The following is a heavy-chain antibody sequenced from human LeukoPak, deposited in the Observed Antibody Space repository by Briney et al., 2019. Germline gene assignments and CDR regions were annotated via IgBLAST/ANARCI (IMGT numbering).Heavy chain of an antibody. CDR1: GGSISSYY. V-gene: IGHV4-59*01. J-gene: IGHJ4*02. Sequence: SETLSLTCTVSGGSISSYYWSWIRQPPGKGLEWIGYIYDTGSTNYSPSLKSRVTISVDTSKNQFSLKLSSVTAADTAVYYCARGISDSGGYIVSTNDWGQGTLVTVSS. D-gene: IGHD3-22*01. CDR3: ARGISDSGGYIVSTND. CDR2: IYDTGST.